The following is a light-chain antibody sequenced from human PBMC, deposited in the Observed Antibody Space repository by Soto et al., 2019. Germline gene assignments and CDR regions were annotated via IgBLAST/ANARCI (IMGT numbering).Light chain of an antibody. CDR3: QQYNTYPLT. CDR1: QSISTW. CDR2: KAS. V-gene: IGKV1-5*03. J-gene: IGKJ4*01. Sequence: DIQMTQPPSTLSASVGDRVTITCRASQSISTWLAWYQQKPGKAPKLLIYKASSFESGVSSRFSGSGSGTEFTLIISSLQPDDFATYYCQQYNTYPLTFGGGTTVEIK.